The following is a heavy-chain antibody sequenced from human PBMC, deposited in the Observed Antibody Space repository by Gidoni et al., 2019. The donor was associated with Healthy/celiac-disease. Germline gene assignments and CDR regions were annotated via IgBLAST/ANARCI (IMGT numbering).Heavy chain of an antibody. Sequence: QITLKESGPTLVKPTQTLTLNCTFSGFSLSTSGVGVGWIRQPPGKALEWLALIYWDDDKRYSPSLKSRLTITKDTSKNQVFLTMTNMDPVDTATYYCAHISGKIIDYWGQGTLVTGSS. CDR3: AHISGKIIDY. CDR1: GFSLSTSGVG. CDR2: IYWDDDK. J-gene: IGHJ4*02. V-gene: IGHV2-5*02.